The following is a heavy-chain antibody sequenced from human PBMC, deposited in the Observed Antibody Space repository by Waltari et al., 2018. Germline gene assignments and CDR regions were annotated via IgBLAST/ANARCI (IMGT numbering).Heavy chain of an antibody. CDR1: GYSISSGYY. CDR3: ARRLNADYFDY. CDR2: IYHSGST. J-gene: IGHJ4*02. V-gene: IGHV4-38-2*01. Sequence: QVQLQESGPGLVKPSETLSLTCAVSGYSISSGYYWGWIRQPPGKGLEWIGSIYHSGSTYYNPSLKSRVTISGDTSKNQFSLKLSSVTAADTAVYYCARRLNADYFDYWGQGTLVTVSS. D-gene: IGHD6-25*01.